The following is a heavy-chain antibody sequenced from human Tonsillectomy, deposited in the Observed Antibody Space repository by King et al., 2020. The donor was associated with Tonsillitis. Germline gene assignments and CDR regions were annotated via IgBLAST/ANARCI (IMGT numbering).Heavy chain of an antibody. Sequence: VQLVESGGGLIQPGGSLRLSCAASGFIVSSNYMSWVRQTPGKGLEWVSVIYSGDRGGNTYYTDSVKGRFTISRDNSRNTLFLQMSSLRAEDTALYYCARGATYAYGDYFDYWGQGALVTVSS. CDR1: GFIVSSNY. J-gene: IGHJ4*02. V-gene: IGHV3-53*01. CDR3: ARGATYAYGDYFDY. CDR2: IYSGDRGGNT. D-gene: IGHD1-26*01.